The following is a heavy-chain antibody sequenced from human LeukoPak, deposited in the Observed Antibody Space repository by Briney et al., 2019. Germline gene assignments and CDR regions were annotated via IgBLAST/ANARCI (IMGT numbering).Heavy chain of an antibody. Sequence: GGSLRLSCAASGFTFSSYAMHWVRQAPGKGLEWVAVISYDGSNIYYADSVKGRFTISRDSSKTTLYLRMNSLRAEDAAVYYCAKFAAARQKDAFDIWGQGTMVTVSS. CDR3: AKFAAARQKDAFDI. CDR2: ISYDGSNI. V-gene: IGHV3-30-3*02. J-gene: IGHJ3*02. D-gene: IGHD6-13*01. CDR1: GFTFSSYA.